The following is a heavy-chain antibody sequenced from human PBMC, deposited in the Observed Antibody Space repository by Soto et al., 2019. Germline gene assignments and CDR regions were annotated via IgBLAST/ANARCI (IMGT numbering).Heavy chain of an antibody. D-gene: IGHD3-3*01. CDR3: AKSVGITIFGVVIINYYGMDV. CDR2: ISYDGSNK. V-gene: IGHV3-30*18. J-gene: IGHJ6*02. CDR1: GFTFSSYG. Sequence: QVQLVESGGGVVQPGRSLRLSCAASGFTFSSYGMHWVRQAPGKGLEWVAVISYDGSNKYYADSVKGRFTISRDNSKNTLYLQMNSLRAEDTAVYYCAKSVGITIFGVVIINYYGMDVWGQGTTVTVSS.